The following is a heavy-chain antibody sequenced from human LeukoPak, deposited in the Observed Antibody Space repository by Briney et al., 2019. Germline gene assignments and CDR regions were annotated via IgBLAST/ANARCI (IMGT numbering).Heavy chain of an antibody. CDR2: INSDGSST. J-gene: IGHJ4*02. CDR3: ARDYGGSEGVIFDY. D-gene: IGHD4-23*01. Sequence: GGSLRLSCAASGFTFSSYWMHWVRQPPGKGLVWVSRINSDGSSTTYADSVKGRSTISRDNAKNSLYLQMNSLRAEDTAVYYCARDYGGSEGVIFDYWGQGTLVTVSS. V-gene: IGHV3-74*01. CDR1: GFTFSSYW.